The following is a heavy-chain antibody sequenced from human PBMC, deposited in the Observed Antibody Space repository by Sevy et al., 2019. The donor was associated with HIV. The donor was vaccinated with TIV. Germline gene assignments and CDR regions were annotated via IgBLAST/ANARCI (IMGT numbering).Heavy chain of an antibody. V-gene: IGHV3-11*01. D-gene: IGHD5-18*01. CDR1: GFTFSDYY. CDR2: ISSSGSTI. CDR3: ACGYRYGGPFYY. Sequence: GGSLRLSCAASGFTFSDYYMSWIRQAPGKGLEWVSYISSSGSTIYYADSVKGRFTISRDNAKNSLYLQMNSLRAEETAVYYWACGYRYGGPFYYWGQGTLVTVSS. J-gene: IGHJ4*02.